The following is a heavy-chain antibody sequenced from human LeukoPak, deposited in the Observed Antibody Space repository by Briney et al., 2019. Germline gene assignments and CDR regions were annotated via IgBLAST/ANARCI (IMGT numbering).Heavy chain of an antibody. CDR2: IKQDGSEK. J-gene: IGHJ4*02. CDR3: ARVATNYDFWSGYPDYFDY. V-gene: IGHV3-7*01. CDR1: GFTFSSYW. D-gene: IGHD3-3*01. Sequence: PGGSLRLSCAASGFTFSSYWMSWVRQAPGKGLEWVANIKQDGSEKYYVDSVKGRFTISRDNAKNSLYLQMNSLRAEDTAVYYCARVATNYDFWSGYPDYFDYWGQGTLVTVSS.